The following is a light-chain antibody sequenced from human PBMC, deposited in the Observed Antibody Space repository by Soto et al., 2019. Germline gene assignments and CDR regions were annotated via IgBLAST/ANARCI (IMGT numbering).Light chain of an antibody. CDR2: TTS. CDR1: QSINSH. Sequence: DIPMTQSPSSLSASVGDRVTITCRASQSINSHLNWYQQKPGKPPKLLIHTTSSLQSGVPSRFSGSGAGTDFTLTISTLQPEDFATYYCQQLTNFRFTFGQGTKLDIK. V-gene: IGKV1-39*01. CDR3: QQLTNFRFT. J-gene: IGKJ2*01.